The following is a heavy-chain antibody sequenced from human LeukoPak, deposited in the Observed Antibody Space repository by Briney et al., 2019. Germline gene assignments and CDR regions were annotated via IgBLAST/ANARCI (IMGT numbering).Heavy chain of an antibody. Sequence: SETLSLTCTVSGGSISSYYWSWIRQPPGKGLEWIGYIYYSGSTNYNSSLKSRVTISVDTSKNQFSLKLSSVTAADTAVYYCARELRYFDWLPHGTDAFDIWGQGTMVTVSS. D-gene: IGHD3-9*01. CDR2: IYYSGST. CDR1: GGSISSYY. V-gene: IGHV4-59*01. J-gene: IGHJ3*02. CDR3: ARELRYFDWLPHGTDAFDI.